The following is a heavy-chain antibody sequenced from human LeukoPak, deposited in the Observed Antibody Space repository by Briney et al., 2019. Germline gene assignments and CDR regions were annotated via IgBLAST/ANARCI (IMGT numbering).Heavy chain of an antibody. CDR1: GFTFRNYY. V-gene: IGHV3-33*08. Sequence: GGSLRLSCAASGFTFRNYYMHWVRQAPGKGLEWVAVIWYDGSNKYYADSVKGRFTISRDNSKNTLYLQMNSLRAEDTAVYYCARGGSYSVAPFDYWGQGTLVTVSS. D-gene: IGHD1-26*01. CDR3: ARGGSYSVAPFDY. J-gene: IGHJ4*02. CDR2: IWYDGSNK.